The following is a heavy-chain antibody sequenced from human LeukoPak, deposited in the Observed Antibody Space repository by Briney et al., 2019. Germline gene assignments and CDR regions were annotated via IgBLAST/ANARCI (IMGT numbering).Heavy chain of an antibody. D-gene: IGHD3-3*01. Sequence: PGGSLRLSCAASGFTVSSNYMSWVRQAPGKGLEWVSVIYSGGSTYYADSVKGRFIISRDNSKNTLYLQMNSLRAEDTAVYYCARSVGAAELYYDFWTYFDYWGQGTLVTVSS. V-gene: IGHV3-53*01. CDR3: ARSVGAAELYYDFWTYFDY. CDR2: IYSGGST. J-gene: IGHJ4*02. CDR1: GFTVSSNY.